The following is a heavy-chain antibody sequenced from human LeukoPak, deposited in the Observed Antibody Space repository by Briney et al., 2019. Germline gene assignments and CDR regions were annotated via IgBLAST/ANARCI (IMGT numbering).Heavy chain of an antibody. Sequence: SETLSLTCTVSGGSINYYYWSWIRQPPGKGLEYIGYIYFSGSTNYNPSLKSRVTMSVDTSKNQFSLKLSSVTAADTAVYYCARDSRYSDTSGYYYSHYYMDVWGKGTTVTVSS. CDR2: IYFSGST. D-gene: IGHD3-22*01. CDR1: GGSINYYY. CDR3: ARDSRYSDTSGYYYSHYYMDV. V-gene: IGHV4-59*01. J-gene: IGHJ6*03.